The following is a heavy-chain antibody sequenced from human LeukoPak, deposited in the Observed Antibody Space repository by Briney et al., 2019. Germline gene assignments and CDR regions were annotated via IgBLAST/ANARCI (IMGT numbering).Heavy chain of an antibody. V-gene: IGHV1-2*02. CDR1: GYTFTGYY. Sequence: ASVKVSCKASGYTFTGYYMHWVRQAPGQGLEWMGWINPNSGGTNYAQKFQGRVTMTRDTSISTAYMELSSLRSDDTAVYYCARVLSYGDYTGMDVWGQGTTVTVSS. D-gene: IGHD4-17*01. J-gene: IGHJ6*02. CDR3: ARVLSYGDYTGMDV. CDR2: INPNSGGT.